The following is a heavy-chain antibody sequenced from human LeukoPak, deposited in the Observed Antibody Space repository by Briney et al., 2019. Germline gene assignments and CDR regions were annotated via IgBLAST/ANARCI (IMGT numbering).Heavy chain of an antibody. Sequence: GASVKVSCKASGYTFTSYYMHWVRQAPGQGLEWMGIINPSGGSTSYAQKFQGRVTMTRDMSTSTAYMELRSLRSDDTAVYYCARDRGSSWYGYYYYYYMDVWGKGTTVTVSS. J-gene: IGHJ6*03. V-gene: IGHV1-46*01. CDR3: ARDRGSSWYGYYYYYYMDV. CDR2: INPSGGST. D-gene: IGHD6-13*01. CDR1: GYTFTSYY.